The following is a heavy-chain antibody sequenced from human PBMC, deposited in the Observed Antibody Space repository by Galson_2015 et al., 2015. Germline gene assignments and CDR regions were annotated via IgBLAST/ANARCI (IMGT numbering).Heavy chain of an antibody. CDR3: LKGGWGTTFDS. CDR2: ISGSGLDWVSSISGSGATT. D-gene: IGHD6-19*01. CDR1: GFTFSRSA. V-gene: IGHV3-23*01. Sequence: SLRLSCAASGFTFSRSAMTWVRQAPGKGLEWVSSISGSGLDWVSSISGSGATTYYTDSVKGRFTISRDNSKNTLYLQVSSLRADDTAAYYCLKGGWGTTFDSWGQGTLVTVSS. J-gene: IGHJ4*02.